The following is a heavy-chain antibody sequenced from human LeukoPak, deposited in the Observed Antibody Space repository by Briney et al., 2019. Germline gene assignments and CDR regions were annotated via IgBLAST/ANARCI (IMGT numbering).Heavy chain of an antibody. CDR1: GFTFSSYG. J-gene: IGHJ3*02. D-gene: IGHD3-22*01. Sequence: GRSLRLSCAASGFTFSSYGMHWVRQAPGKGLEWVSAISGSGGSTYYADSVKGRFTISRDNSKNTLYLQMNSLRAEDTAVYYCARESSGYSAFDIWGQGTMVTVSS. V-gene: IGHV3-23*01. CDR2: ISGSGGST. CDR3: ARESSGYSAFDI.